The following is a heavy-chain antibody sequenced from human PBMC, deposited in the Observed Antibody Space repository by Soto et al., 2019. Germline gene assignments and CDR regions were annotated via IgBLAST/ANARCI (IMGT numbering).Heavy chain of an antibody. CDR2: VYWNDAK. Sequence: SGPTLVNPTPTLTLTCTFSGFSLSTSQVGVGWIRQPPGKALEWLAHVYWNDAKYYSLSLKTRLTINKDTSKTQVVLTMTNLDPVDTATYFCAPLNTRGYYFDYWGQGARVTAPQ. D-gene: IGHD6-25*01. V-gene: IGHV2-5*01. CDR1: GFSLSTSQVG. J-gene: IGHJ4*02. CDR3: APLNTRGYYFDY.